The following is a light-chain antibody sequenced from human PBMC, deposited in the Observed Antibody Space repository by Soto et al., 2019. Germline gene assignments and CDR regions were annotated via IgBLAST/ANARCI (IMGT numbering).Light chain of an antibody. CDR1: SSDVGDYNY. V-gene: IGLV2-14*01. Sequence: QSALTQPASVSGSPGQSITISCTGTSSDVGDYNYVSWYQQHPGKAPKVMIYEVSNRPSGVSNRFSGSKSGNTASLTISGLQAEDEADYYCSSYTSSSTRVLGTGTKVTVL. CDR3: SSYTSSSTRV. CDR2: EVS. J-gene: IGLJ1*01.